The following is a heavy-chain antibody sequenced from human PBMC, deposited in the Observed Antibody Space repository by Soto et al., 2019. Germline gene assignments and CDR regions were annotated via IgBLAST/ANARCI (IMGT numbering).Heavy chain of an antibody. V-gene: IGHV4-59*01. Sequence: PENLSHTKTVSGGSISSSYWSWIRQPPGKGLEWLAYIYDDGSANSNHPLQSRATLSLDMSKNQFSLKLTSVTAADTAVYYCARDLYFIRRSRRNNFVPPSGQGPLVTGS. J-gene: IGHJ5*02. D-gene: IGHD1-20*01. CDR1: GGSISSSY. CDR2: IYDDGSA. CDR3: ARDLYFIRRSRRNNFVPP.